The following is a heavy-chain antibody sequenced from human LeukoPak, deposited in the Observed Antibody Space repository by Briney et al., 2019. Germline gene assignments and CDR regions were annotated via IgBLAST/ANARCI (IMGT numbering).Heavy chain of an antibody. Sequence: GGSLRLSCAASGFTFSSYEMNWVRQAPGKGLEWVSSISSSSSYIYYADSVKGRFTISRDNAKNSLYLQMNSLRAEDTAVYYCARGWVVGATAYWGQGTLVTVSS. D-gene: IGHD1-26*01. CDR1: GFTFSSYE. CDR3: ARGWVVGATAY. CDR2: ISSSSSYI. V-gene: IGHV3-21*01. J-gene: IGHJ4*02.